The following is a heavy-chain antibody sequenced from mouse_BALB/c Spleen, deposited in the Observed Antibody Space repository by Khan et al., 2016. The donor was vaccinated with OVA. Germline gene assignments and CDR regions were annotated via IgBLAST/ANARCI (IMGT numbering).Heavy chain of an antibody. Sequence: EVQLVESGPGLVKPSQSLSLTCTVSGYSITSGYGRYLIRQSAGNIQEWMGYISDSGSTNYNPSLKSRITITRDTSKNQIFLRLNSETTEDTATYYCGRTARLKYWGQGTTLTVSS. CDR1: GYSITSGYG. CDR2: ISDSGST. J-gene: IGHJ2*01. D-gene: IGHD1-2*01. V-gene: IGHV3-1*02. CDR3: GRTARLKY.